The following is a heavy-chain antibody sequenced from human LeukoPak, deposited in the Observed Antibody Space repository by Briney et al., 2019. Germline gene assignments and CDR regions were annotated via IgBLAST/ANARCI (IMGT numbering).Heavy chain of an antibody. D-gene: IGHD5-12*01. Sequence: SETLSLTCTVSAGSISSSSHHWGWIRQSPGKGLEWIGSIYYGRTTYYNPSLNSRVTISVVASKNQFSLQLNSVTAADTAVYYCVRHDGRGGATMGALDSWGQGSLVTVSS. CDR3: VRHDGRGGATMGALDS. CDR1: AGSISSSSHH. V-gene: IGHV4-39*01. J-gene: IGHJ4*02. CDR2: IYYGRTT.